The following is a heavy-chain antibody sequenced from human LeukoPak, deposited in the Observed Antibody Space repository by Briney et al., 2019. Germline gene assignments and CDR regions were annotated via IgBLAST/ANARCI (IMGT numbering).Heavy chain of an antibody. CDR1: GGSISSYY. D-gene: IGHD4-23*01. CDR3: ARVGVDYSGNIIKYYFDS. Sequence: PETLSLTCTVSGGSISSYYWSWIRQPPGKGLEWIGYIYYSGSTNYNPSLKSRVIISVDTSKNQFSLKLSPVIAADTAVYYCARVGVDYSGNIIKYYFDSWGQGTLVTVSS. CDR2: IYYSGST. V-gene: IGHV4-59*01. J-gene: IGHJ4*02.